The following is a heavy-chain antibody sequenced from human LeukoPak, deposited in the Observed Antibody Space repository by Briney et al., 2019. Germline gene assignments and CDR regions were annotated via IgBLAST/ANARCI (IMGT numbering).Heavy chain of an antibody. CDR3: AKATYCGGGCFYWYFDL. J-gene: IGHJ2*01. V-gene: IGHV3-23*01. Sequence: GGSLRLSCAASGFTFSNYAMTWVRQAPGQGLEWVSTIVGSGATTYYADSVKGRFTISKDNSKYTLYLQMNILRAEDTAVYYCAKATYCGGGCFYWYFDLWGRGTLVTVSS. CDR1: GFTFSNYA. D-gene: IGHD2-21*02. CDR2: IVGSGATT.